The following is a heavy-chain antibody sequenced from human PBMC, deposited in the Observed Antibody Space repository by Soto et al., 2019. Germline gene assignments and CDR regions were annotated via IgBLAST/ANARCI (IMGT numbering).Heavy chain of an antibody. CDR1: AFSFSSYA. CDR3: AKLGMTTVNRAY. CDR2: VSGSGGNT. J-gene: IGHJ4*02. V-gene: IGHV3-23*01. D-gene: IGHD4-17*01. Sequence: GGSLRLSCVASAFSFSSYAMSWVRQAPGKGLEWISTVSGSGGNTYYADSVRGRFTISRDNSKNTLFLQMSNVRAEDTAVYYCAKLGMTTVNRAYWGQGTLVTVSS.